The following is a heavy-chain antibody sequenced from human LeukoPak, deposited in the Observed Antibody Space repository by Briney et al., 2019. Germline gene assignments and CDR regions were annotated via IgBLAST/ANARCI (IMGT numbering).Heavy chain of an antibody. V-gene: IGHV1-2*06. CDR3: AKNRAGDYADY. CDR2: ISPNSGGT. CDR1: GYTFTDYY. Sequence: ASVKVSRKASGYTFTDYYVHWVRRAPGQGLEWMGRISPNSGGTNYAQKFRGRLTVTRDTSISTAYMELSSLRSDDTAVYYCAKNRAGDYADYWGQGTLVTVSS. J-gene: IGHJ4*02. D-gene: IGHD4-17*01.